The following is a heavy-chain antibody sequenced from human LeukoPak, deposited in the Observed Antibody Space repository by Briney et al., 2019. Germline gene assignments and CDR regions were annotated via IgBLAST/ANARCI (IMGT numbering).Heavy chain of an antibody. CDR2: IIPIFGTA. J-gene: IGHJ5*02. V-gene: IGHV1-69*01. CDR1: GGTFSSYA. CDR3: ASYDFWSGPMYNWFDP. D-gene: IGHD3-3*01. Sequence: GASVKVSCKASGGTFSSYAISWERQAPGQGLEWMGGIIPIFGTANYAQKFQGRVTITADESTSTAYMELSSLRSEDTAVYYCASYDFWSGPMYNWFDPWGQGTLVTVSS.